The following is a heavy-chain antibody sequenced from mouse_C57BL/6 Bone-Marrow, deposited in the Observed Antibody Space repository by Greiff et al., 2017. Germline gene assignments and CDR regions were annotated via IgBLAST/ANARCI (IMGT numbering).Heavy chain of an antibody. CDR2: ISSGGSYT. CDR3: ARRGYYGSIFYWYFDV. Sequence: EVMLVESGGDLVKPGGSLKLSCAASGFTFSSYGMSWVRQTPDKRLEWVATISSGGSYTYYPDSVKGRFTLSRDNAKNTLYLQMSSLKSEDTAMYYCARRGYYGSIFYWYFDVWGTGTTVTVSS. D-gene: IGHD1-1*01. J-gene: IGHJ1*03. CDR1: GFTFSSYG. V-gene: IGHV5-6*02.